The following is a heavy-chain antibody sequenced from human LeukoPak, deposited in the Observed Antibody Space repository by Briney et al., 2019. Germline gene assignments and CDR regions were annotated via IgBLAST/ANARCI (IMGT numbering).Heavy chain of an antibody. CDR3: ARDPHRGYSYGLFHGLGYMDV. D-gene: IGHD5-18*01. J-gene: IGHJ6*03. Sequence: PGGSLRLSCAASGFTFSSYAMHWVRQAPGKGLEWVAVISYDGSNKYYADSVKGRFTISRDNSKNTLYLQMNSLRAEDTAVYYCARDPHRGYSYGLFHGLGYMDVWGKGTTVTVSS. V-gene: IGHV3-30*04. CDR1: GFTFSSYA. CDR2: ISYDGSNK.